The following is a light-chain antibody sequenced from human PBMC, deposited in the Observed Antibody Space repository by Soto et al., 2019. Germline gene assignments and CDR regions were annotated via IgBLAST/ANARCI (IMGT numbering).Light chain of an antibody. Sequence: QSALTQHASMSGSPGQSITISCTGTISDVGGYNYVSWYQQHPGKAPKLMISEVSNRPSGVSSRFSGSKSGNTASLTISGLQAEDESEYYCSSYTSSSTVIFGGGTKLTVL. CDR3: SSYTSSSTVI. CDR1: ISDVGGYNY. V-gene: IGLV2-14*01. CDR2: EVS. J-gene: IGLJ2*01.